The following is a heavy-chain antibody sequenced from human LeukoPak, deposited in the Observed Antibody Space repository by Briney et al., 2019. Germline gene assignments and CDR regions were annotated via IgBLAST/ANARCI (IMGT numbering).Heavy chain of an antibody. D-gene: IGHD6-13*01. V-gene: IGHV1-8*01. CDR2: MHPNNGNV. Sequence: ASVKVSCKASGYTFTNHDIIWVRQAAGQGLEWMAWMHPNNGNVGYAQKFQGRVTMTRDMSTSTVYMELSSLRSEDTAIYYCAREGRGVPGAIAAVKGFDYWGQGTLVTVSS. CDR3: AREGRGVPGAIAAVKGFDY. J-gene: IGHJ4*02. CDR1: GYTFTNHD.